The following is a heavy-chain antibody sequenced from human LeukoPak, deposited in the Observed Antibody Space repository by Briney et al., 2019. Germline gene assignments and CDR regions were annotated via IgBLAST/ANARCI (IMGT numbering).Heavy chain of an antibody. CDR1: GGSFSGYY. CDR2: INHSGST. CDR3: ARLRGSGSPSYYYYYMDV. Sequence: SETLSLTCAVYGGSFSGYYWSWIRKPPGRGLEWIGEINHSGSTNYNPSLKSRVTISVDTSKNQFSLKLSSVTAADTAVYYCARLRGSGSPSYYYYYMDVWGKGTTVTISS. D-gene: IGHD3-10*01. V-gene: IGHV4-34*01. J-gene: IGHJ6*03.